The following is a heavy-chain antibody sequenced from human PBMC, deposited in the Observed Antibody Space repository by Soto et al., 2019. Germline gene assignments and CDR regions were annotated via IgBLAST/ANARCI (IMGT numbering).Heavy chain of an antibody. CDR2: ISAYNGNT. D-gene: IGHD3-22*01. J-gene: IGHJ4*02. CDR3: ARDWGQYYYDSSGCYPNDY. Sequence: GASVKLSCKASGYTFTSYGISWVRQAPGQGLEWMGWISAYNGNTNYAQKLQGRVTMTTDTSTSTAYMELRSLRSDDTAVYYCARDWGQYYYDSSGCYPNDYWGQGTLVTVSS. V-gene: IGHV1-18*01. CDR1: GYTFTSYG.